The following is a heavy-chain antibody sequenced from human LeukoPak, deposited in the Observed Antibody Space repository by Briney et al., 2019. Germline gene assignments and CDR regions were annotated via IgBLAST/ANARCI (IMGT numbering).Heavy chain of an antibody. Sequence: GSVKVSCKASGYTFTSYGISWVRQAPGQGLEWMGWMIAYNGNTNYAQKLQGRVTMTTDTSTSTAYMELGRLRSDETAVYYCARDRTGTTPDYWGQGTLVTVSS. D-gene: IGHD1-7*01. V-gene: IGHV1-18*01. CDR3: ARDRTGTTPDY. J-gene: IGHJ4*02. CDR2: MIAYNGNT. CDR1: GYTFTSYG.